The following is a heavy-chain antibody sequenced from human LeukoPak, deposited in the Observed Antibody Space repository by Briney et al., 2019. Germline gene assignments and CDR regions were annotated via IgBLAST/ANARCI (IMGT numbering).Heavy chain of an antibody. Sequence: PSETLSLTCTVSGGSISSYYWSWIRQPPGKGLEWIGYIYYSGSTNYNPSLKSRVTISVDTSKNQFSLKLSSVTAADTAVYYCAREARIAAAGTYYYYYYMDVWGKGTTVTVSS. J-gene: IGHJ6*03. CDR1: GGSISSYY. V-gene: IGHV4-59*01. D-gene: IGHD6-13*01. CDR2: IYYSGST. CDR3: AREARIAAAGTYYYYYYMDV.